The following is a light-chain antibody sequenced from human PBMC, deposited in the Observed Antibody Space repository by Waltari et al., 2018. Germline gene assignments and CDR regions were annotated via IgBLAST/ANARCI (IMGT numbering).Light chain of an antibody. CDR3: SSYTSRATWV. CDR1: SSDVGVYNY. V-gene: IGLV2-14*03. J-gene: IGLJ3*02. CDR2: DVT. Sequence: QSALTQPASVSGSPGQSITISCTGTSSDVGVYNYVSWFQQHPEKAPRLLIFDVTNRPSGVSNRFAGSQSGNTASLTISGLQAEDEADYYCSSYTSRATWVFGGGTRLAVL.